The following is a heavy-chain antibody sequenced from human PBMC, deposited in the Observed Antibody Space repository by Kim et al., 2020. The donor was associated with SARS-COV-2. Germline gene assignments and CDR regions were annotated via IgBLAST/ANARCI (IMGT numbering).Heavy chain of an antibody. J-gene: IGHJ3*02. D-gene: IGHD3-10*02. Sequence: YNPSLQSRVTISVDPSKNQFSLRLSSVTAADTAVYYCARSAPVVAYVLDIWGQGTMVTVSS. CDR3: ARSAPVVAYVLDI. V-gene: IGHV4-31*02.